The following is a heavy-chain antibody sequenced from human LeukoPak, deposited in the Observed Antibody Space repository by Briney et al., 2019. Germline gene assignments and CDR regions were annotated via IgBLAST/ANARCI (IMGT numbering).Heavy chain of an antibody. D-gene: IGHD1-26*01. CDR3: AKDFRKVGATHGLDY. Sequence: GGSLRLSCAASGFTFSAYGMSWVRQSPRKGLEWVSGVSGADGTTYYADSVKGRFTISRDNSKSTLYLQMNSLRAEDTAVYYCAKDFRKVGATHGLDYWGQGTLVTVSS. CDR1: GFTFSAYG. CDR2: VSGADGTT. V-gene: IGHV3-23*01. J-gene: IGHJ4*02.